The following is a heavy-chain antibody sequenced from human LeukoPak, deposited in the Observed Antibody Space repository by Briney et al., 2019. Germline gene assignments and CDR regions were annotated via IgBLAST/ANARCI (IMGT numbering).Heavy chain of an antibody. CDR1: GGSFSGYY. J-gene: IGHJ4*02. D-gene: IGHD5-24*01. CDR2: INHSGST. Sequence: PSETLSLTCAVYGGSFSGYYWSWIRQPPGKGLEWIGEINHSGSTNYNPPLKSRVTISVDTSKNQFSLKLSSVTAADTAVYYCARAAKGDGYKLFDYWGQGTLVTVSS. V-gene: IGHV4-34*01. CDR3: ARAAKGDGYKLFDY.